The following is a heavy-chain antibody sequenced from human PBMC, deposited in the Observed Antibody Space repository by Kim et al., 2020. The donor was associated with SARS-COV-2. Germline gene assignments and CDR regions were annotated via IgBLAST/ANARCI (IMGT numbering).Heavy chain of an antibody. D-gene: IGHD5-12*01. CDR3: ARDPKYSWDY. CDR2: ST. J-gene: IGHJ4*02. V-gene: IGHV1-46*01. Sequence: STSYAQKFQGRVTMTRDTSTSTVYMELSSLRSEDTAVYYCARDPKYSWDYWGQGTLVTVSS.